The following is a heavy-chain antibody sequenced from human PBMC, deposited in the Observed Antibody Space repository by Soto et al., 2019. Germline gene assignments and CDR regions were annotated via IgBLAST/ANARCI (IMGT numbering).Heavy chain of an antibody. D-gene: IGHD3-22*01. CDR2: INHSGST. CDR3: ARGASATLYYYDSSGYYSSTGKFQH. V-gene: IGHV4-34*01. J-gene: IGHJ1*01. Sequence: QVQLQQWGAGLLKPSETLSLTCAVYGGSFTSYYWSWIRQPPGKGLEWIGEINHSGSTNYNPSLKSRVTISVDTSKNQFSLKLSSVTAADTAVYYCARGASATLYYYDSSGYYSSTGKFQHWGQGTLVTVSS. CDR1: GGSFTSYY.